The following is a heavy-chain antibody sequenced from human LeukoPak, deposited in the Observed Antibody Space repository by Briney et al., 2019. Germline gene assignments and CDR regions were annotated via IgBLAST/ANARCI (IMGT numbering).Heavy chain of an antibody. CDR3: ARDSVLSSSGPY. J-gene: IGHJ4*02. CDR2: ISAYNGNT. Sequence: ASVKVSCKASGYTFTSYGISWVRQAPGQGLEWMGWISAYNGNTNYAQKLQGRVAMTTDTSTSTVYMELRSLRSDDTAVYYCARDSVLSSSGPYWGQGTLVTVSS. V-gene: IGHV1-18*01. CDR1: GYTFTSYG. D-gene: IGHD3-22*01.